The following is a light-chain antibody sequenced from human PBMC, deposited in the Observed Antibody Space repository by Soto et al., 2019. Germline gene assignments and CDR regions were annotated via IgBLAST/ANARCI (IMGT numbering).Light chain of an antibody. Sequence: DLQMTQSPSSLSASVGDRVTITCQASQDIGNSLNWYQQKPGKAPKLLIYDASHLETGVPSRFSGSGSGTDVTVTIDSLQTDGIATYYCQQYGNRPITFGGATKMDIK. J-gene: IGKJ4*01. CDR2: DAS. CDR3: QQYGNRPIT. V-gene: IGKV1-33*01. CDR1: QDIGNS.